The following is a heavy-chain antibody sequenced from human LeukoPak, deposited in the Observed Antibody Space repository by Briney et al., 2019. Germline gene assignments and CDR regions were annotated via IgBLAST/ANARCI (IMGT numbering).Heavy chain of an antibody. CDR1: GYTFTGYY. J-gene: IGHJ4*02. D-gene: IGHD6-19*01. V-gene: IGHV1-2*02. Sequence: GASVKLSCKASGYTFTGYYMHWVRQAPGQGLEWMGWINPNSGGTNYAQNLHGRVTMTRDTSISTAYMELSRLRSDDTAVYYCARGANLRQWLVGGYFDYWGQGTLVTVSS. CDR2: INPNSGGT. CDR3: ARGANLRQWLVGGYFDY.